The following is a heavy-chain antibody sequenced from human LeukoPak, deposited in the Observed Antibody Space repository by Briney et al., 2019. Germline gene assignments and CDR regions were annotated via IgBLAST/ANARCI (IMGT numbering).Heavy chain of an antibody. D-gene: IGHD5-24*01. J-gene: IGHJ6*02. Sequence: GESLKISCKGSGYSFTSYWIGWVRQMPGKGLEWMGIIYPGDSDTRYSPSFQGQVTISADKSISTAYLQWSSLKASDTAMYYCARRLRDGYKISYGMDVWGQGTTVTVSS. CDR2: IYPGDSDT. CDR3: ARRLRDGYKISYGMDV. V-gene: IGHV5-51*01. CDR1: GYSFTSYW.